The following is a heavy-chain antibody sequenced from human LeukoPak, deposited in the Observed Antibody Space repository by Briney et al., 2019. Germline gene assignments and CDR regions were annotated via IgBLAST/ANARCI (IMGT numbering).Heavy chain of an antibody. Sequence: GGXLRLSCAASGFTFSSYSMNWVRQAPGKGVEWVSSIITSSSYISYSASVQGRFTISRDTAKTSLYLQITSLRAEDTAVYYCARDPEYSSSSREFDYWGQGTLVTVSS. D-gene: IGHD6-6*01. V-gene: IGHV3-21*01. CDR3: ARDPEYSSSSREFDY. CDR1: GFTFSSYS. CDR2: IITSSSYI. J-gene: IGHJ4*02.